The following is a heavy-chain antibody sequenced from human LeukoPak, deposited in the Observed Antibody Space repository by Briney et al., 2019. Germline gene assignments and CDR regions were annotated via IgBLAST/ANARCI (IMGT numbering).Heavy chain of an antibody. CDR1: GYTFTGYY. D-gene: IGHD3-22*01. Sequence: GASVKVSCKASGYTFTGYYMHWVRQAPGQGLEWMGWINPNSGGTNYAQKFQGRVTMTRDTSISTAYMELSRLRSDDTAVYYCARFPLKGYYDSSGRFHWDGLDYWGQGTLVTASS. CDR3: ARFPLKGYYDSSGRFHWDGLDY. V-gene: IGHV1-2*02. CDR2: INPNSGGT. J-gene: IGHJ4*02.